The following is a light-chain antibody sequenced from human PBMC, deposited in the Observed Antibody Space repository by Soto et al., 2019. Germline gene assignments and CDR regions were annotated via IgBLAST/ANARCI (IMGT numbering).Light chain of an antibody. V-gene: IGLV2-8*01. Sequence: QSALTQHPSASGSPGQSVTISCTGTSSDVGGYNYVSWYQQHPGKAPKLMIYGVSERPSGVPDRFSGSKSGNTASLTVSGLQAGDEADYYCSAYAGTNNYVVFGGGTKLTVL. J-gene: IGLJ2*01. CDR1: SSDVGGYNY. CDR3: SAYAGTNNYVV. CDR2: GVS.